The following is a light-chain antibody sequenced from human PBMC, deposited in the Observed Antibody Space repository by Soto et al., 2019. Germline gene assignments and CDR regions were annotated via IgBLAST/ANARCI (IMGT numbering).Light chain of an antibody. V-gene: IGKV2-28*01. Sequence: DIVMTQSPLSLPVTPGEPASISCRSSQSLLHTNGVNYLDWYLQKPGQSPQLLIYLGSNRASGVPDRFSGSASGTVFTLKISRVEAEDVGGYYCMQTLQAPLTFGGGTKVEIK. CDR3: MQTLQAPLT. CDR2: LGS. J-gene: IGKJ4*01. CDR1: QSLLHTNGVNY.